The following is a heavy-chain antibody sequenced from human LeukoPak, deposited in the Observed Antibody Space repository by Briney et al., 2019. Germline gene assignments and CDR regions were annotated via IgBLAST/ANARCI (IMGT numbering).Heavy chain of an antibody. Sequence: GGSLRLSCAASGFTFSSYWMHWVRQAPGKGLVWVSRINSDGSSTSYADSVKGRFTISRDNAKNTLYLQMNSLRAEDTAVYYCARGPLVLRRAPSGNYWGQGTLVTVSS. D-gene: IGHD3-3*01. J-gene: IGHJ4*02. CDR1: GFTFSSYW. CDR3: ARGPLVLRRAPSGNY. CDR2: INSDGSST. V-gene: IGHV3-74*01.